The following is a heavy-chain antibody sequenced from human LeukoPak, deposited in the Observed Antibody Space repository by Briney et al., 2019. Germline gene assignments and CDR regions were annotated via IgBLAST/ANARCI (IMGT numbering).Heavy chain of an antibody. J-gene: IGHJ4*02. CDR1: EFTFTAYA. Sequence: GGSLRLSCAASEFTFTAYAMSWVRQAPGKGLEWVSTIGASGDNTNYADSVKGRFTISRDNSKNTLDLQMNSLRAEDTAPYYCARGEGYGDYPIDYWGQGNLVTVSS. D-gene: IGHD4-17*01. CDR3: ARGEGYGDYPIDY. V-gene: IGHV3-23*01. CDR2: IGASGDNT.